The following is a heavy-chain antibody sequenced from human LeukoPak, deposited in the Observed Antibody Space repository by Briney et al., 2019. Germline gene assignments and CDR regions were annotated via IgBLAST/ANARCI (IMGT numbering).Heavy chain of an antibody. V-gene: IGHV3-21*01. CDR3: ARDGGDVLDY. CDR1: GFTFSRYS. J-gene: IGHJ4*02. Sequence: GGSLRLSCAASGFTFSRYSMNWVRQAPGKGLEWVSSISSTSSYIYYADSVKGRFTISRDNAKNSLNLQMNSLRAEDAAVYYCARDGGDVLDYWGQGTLVTVSS. D-gene: IGHD3-16*01. CDR2: ISSTSSYI.